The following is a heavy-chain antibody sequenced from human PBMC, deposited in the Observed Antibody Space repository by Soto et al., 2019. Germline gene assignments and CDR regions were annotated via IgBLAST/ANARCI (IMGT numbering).Heavy chain of an antibody. Sequence: GSLRLSCAASGFTFSSYGMHWVRQAPGKGLEWVAVIWYDGSNKYYADSVKGRFTISRDNSKNTLYLQMNSLRAEDTAVYYCARDSQDEPGKLWFGVGEYYFDYWGQGTLVTVSP. CDR2: IWYDGSNK. CDR3: ARDSQDEPGKLWFGVGEYYFDY. CDR1: GFTFSSYG. J-gene: IGHJ4*02. D-gene: IGHD3-10*01. V-gene: IGHV3-33*01.